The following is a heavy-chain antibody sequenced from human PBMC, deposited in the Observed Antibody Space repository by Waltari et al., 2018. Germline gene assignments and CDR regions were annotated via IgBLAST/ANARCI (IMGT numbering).Heavy chain of an antibody. CDR2: SWYDGSSD. CDR3: ARGVVVAPPDY. V-gene: IGHV3-33*07. Sequence: QEQLVESGGGVVHPGTSLRLSCGASGFIFSSYAMYWVRQAPGKGLEGVEASWYDGSSDYYADSGRGRFTISRDNSNNTLYLHMKGLTVEDTAVYYCARGVVVAPPDYWGQGTLVTVSS. CDR1: GFIFSSYA. J-gene: IGHJ4*02. D-gene: IGHD2-15*01.